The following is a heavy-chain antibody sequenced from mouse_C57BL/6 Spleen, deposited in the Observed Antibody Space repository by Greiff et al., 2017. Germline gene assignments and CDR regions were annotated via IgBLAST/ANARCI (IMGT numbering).Heavy chain of an antibody. CDR3: TRNGRLRRGSYYFDY. J-gene: IGHJ2*01. CDR2: IDPETGGT. V-gene: IGHV1-15*01. Sequence: QVQLQQSGAELVRPGASVTLSCKASGYTFTDYEMHWVKQTPVHGLEWIGAIDPETGGTAYNQKFKGKAILTADKSSSTAYMELRSLTSEDSAVYYCTRNGRLRRGSYYFDYWGQGTTLTVSS. CDR1: GYTFTDYE. D-gene: IGHD2-4*01.